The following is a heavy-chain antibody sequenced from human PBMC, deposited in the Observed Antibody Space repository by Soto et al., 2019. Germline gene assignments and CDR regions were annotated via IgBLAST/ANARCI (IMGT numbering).Heavy chain of an antibody. J-gene: IGHJ4*02. D-gene: IGHD2-15*01. CDR3: ARGLYCSGGTCSDS. V-gene: IGHV1-8*01. CDR2: MNPNSGYI. Sequence: QVQLVQSGAEVKRPGASVKVSCMASGYTFTPHDINWVRQATGQGLEWMGRMNPNSGYIDFAQRFQGRLTMTTNTSISTAYMELSSLRSEDTAIYYCARGLYCSGGTCSDSWGQGTLVIVSS. CDR1: GYTFTPHD.